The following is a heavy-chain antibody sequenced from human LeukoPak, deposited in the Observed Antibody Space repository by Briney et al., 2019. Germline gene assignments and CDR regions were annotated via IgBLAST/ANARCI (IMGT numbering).Heavy chain of an antibody. V-gene: IGHV3-30*04. CDR1: GFTFSSYA. CDR2: ISYDGSNK. D-gene: IGHD3-10*01. CDR3: ARDYSVSGSGPRAANYYYYYYGMDV. J-gene: IGHJ6*02. Sequence: PGGSLRLSCAASGFTFSSYAMHWVRQAPGKGLEWVAVISYDGSNKYYADSVKGRFTISRDNSKNTLYLQMNSLRAEDTAVYYCARDYSVSGSGPRAANYYYYYYGMDVWGQGTTVTVSS.